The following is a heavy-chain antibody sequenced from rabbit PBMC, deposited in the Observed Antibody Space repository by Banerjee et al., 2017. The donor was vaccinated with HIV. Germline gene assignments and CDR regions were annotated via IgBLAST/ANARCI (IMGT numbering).Heavy chain of an antibody. D-gene: IGHD6-1*01. CDR3: ARDYAGYAGYGYAFNL. CDR2: IYAGSSGST. Sequence: QEQLVESGGGLVQPGGSLKLSCKASGFSFSSAYDMCWVRQAPGKGLEWIACIYAGSSGSTFYASWAKGRFTISKTSSTTVTLQMTSLTAADTATYFCARDYAGYAGYGYAFNLWGPGTLVTVS. CDR1: GFSFSSAYD. V-gene: IGHV1S45*01. J-gene: IGHJ4*01.